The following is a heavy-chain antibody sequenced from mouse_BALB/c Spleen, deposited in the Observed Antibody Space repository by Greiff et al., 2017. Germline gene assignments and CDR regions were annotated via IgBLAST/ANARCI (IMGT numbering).Heavy chain of an antibody. CDR2: IDPANGNT. D-gene: IGHD4-1*01. J-gene: IGHJ2*01. CDR1: GFNIKDTY. Sequence: EVQRVESGAELVKPGASVKLSCTASGFNIKDTYMHWVKQRPEQGLEWIGRIDPANGNTKYDPKFQGKATITADTSSNTAYLQLSSLTSEDTAVYYCARGTGYYFDYWGQGTTLTVSS. CDR3: ARGTGYYFDY. V-gene: IGHV14-3*02.